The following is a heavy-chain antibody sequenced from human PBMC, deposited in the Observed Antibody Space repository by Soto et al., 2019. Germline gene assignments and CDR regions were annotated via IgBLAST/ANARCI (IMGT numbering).Heavy chain of an antibody. D-gene: IGHD2-2*01. J-gene: IGHJ4*02. V-gene: IGHV3-21*04. CDR1: GFTFSSYS. Sequence: GGSLRLSCAASGFTFSSYSMNWVRQAPGKGLEWVSSISSSSSYIYYADSAKGRFTISRDNSKNTLYLQMNSLRAEDTAVYYCAKIGEAAMLHYFDYWGQGTLVTVSS. CDR3: AKIGEAAMLHYFDY. CDR2: ISSSSSYI.